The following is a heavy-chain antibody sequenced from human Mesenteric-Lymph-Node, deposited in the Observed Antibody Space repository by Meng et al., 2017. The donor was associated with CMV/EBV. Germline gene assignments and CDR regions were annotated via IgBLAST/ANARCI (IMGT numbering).Heavy chain of an antibody. J-gene: IGHJ4*02. V-gene: IGHV4-34*01. Sequence: CAVYGGSLRGYYWTWIRQTPEEGLEWIGEMHHSGRTRFNPSLERRVTISADTSNNQISLKMTSVTAADTGVYYCARSGYSYGLKRHFDYWGQGTLVTVS. D-gene: IGHD5-18*01. CDR3: ARSGYSYGLKRHFDY. CDR2: MHHSGRT. CDR1: GGSLRGYY.